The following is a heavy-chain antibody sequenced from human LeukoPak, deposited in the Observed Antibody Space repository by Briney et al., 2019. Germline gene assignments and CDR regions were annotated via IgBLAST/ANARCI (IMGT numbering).Heavy chain of an antibody. V-gene: IGHV1-18*01. J-gene: IGHJ5*02. CDR3: ARAGDYLNWFDP. D-gene: IGHD3-16*01. Sequence: GASVKVSCKASGYTFTNYGISWVRQAPGQGLEWMGWISAYNGHTKYAQKVQGRVTMTRDTSTSTAYMELRSLRSDDTAVYYCARAGDYLNWFDPWGQGTLVTVSS. CDR2: ISAYNGHT. CDR1: GYTFTNYG.